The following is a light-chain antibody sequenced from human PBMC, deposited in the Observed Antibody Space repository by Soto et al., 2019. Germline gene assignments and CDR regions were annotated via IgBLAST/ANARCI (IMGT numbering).Light chain of an antibody. CDR2: DAS. V-gene: IGKV3-11*01. CDR3: QQGGNWPLT. J-gene: IGKJ4*01. Sequence: EIVLTQSPATLSLSPGERATLSCRASQSVSSYLAWYQQKPGQAPRLLIYDASNRATGIPARFIGSGSGTAFTLTISSLELEEFAVYYWQQGGNWPLTFGVGTKVDIK. CDR1: QSVSSY.